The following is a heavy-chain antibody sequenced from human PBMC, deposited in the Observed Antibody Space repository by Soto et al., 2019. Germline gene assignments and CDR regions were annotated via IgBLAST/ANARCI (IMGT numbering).Heavy chain of an antibody. CDR3: ATHPGFLNYYDSSGYYSN. J-gene: IGHJ4*02. V-gene: IGHV3-7*03. D-gene: IGHD3-22*01. CDR1: GFTFSSYW. Sequence: PRLSCAASGFTFSSYWMSWVRQAPGKGLEWVANIKQDGSEKYYVDSVKGRFTISRDNAKNSLYLQMNSLRAEDTAVYYCATHPGFLNYYDSSGYYSNWGQGTLVTVSS. CDR2: IKQDGSEK.